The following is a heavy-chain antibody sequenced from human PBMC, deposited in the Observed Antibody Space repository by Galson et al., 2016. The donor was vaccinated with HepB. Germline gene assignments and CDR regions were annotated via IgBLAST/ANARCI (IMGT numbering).Heavy chain of an antibody. V-gene: IGHV4-59*01. CDR2: ISYSGST. D-gene: IGHD3-3*02. CDR3: AGQMTALISIDW. CDR1: GDSNSRYY. J-gene: IGHJ4*02. Sequence: SETLSLTCTISGDSNSRYYWSWVRQSPEKGLEWIGDISYSGSTKYNPSLKSRVTRSGDMSKSQFSLNLKSVTAAHTATYYCAGQMTALISIDWWGRGTLVTVSA.